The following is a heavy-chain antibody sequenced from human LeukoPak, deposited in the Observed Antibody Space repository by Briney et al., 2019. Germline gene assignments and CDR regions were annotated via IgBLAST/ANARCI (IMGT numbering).Heavy chain of an antibody. CDR3: PRAKFSIAALNWFDP. V-gene: IGHV3-48*01. D-gene: IGHD6-6*01. J-gene: IGHJ5*02. CDR2: ISSSSSTI. CDR1: GFTFSSYS. Sequence: GGSLRLSCAASGFTFSSYSMNWVRQAPGKGLEWVSYISSSSSTIYYADSVKGRFTISRDNAKNSLYLQMNSLRAEDTAVYYCPRAKFSIAALNWFDPGGQGPLVTVSS.